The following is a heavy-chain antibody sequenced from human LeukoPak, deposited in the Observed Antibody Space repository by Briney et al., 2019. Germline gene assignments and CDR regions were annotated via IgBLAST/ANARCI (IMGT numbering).Heavy chain of an antibody. CDR1: GYTFTGYY. V-gene: IGHV1-2*02. J-gene: IGHJ4*02. Sequence: VASVKVSCKASGYTFTGYYMHWVRQAPGQGLECMGWINPNSGDTNYAQKFQGRVTMTRDTSINTAYMELSSLRSDDTAVYFCARVDLYYDSSGYSRAANDYWGQGTLVTVSS. D-gene: IGHD3-22*01. CDR2: INPNSGDT. CDR3: ARVDLYYDSSGYSRAANDY.